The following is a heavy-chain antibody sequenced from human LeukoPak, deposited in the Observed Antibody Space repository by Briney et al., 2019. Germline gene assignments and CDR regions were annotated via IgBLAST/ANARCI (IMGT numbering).Heavy chain of an antibody. V-gene: IGHV3-7*01. Sequence: PGGSLRLSCAASGFTFSSYWMNWVRQAPGKGLEWVADIKQDGSEKYYVDSVKRRFTISRDNAKNSLYLQMNSLRAEDTAVYYCAKNAHYQGYSYGGIDYWGQGTLVTVSS. CDR1: GFTFSSYW. D-gene: IGHD5-18*01. CDR3: AKNAHYQGYSYGGIDY. J-gene: IGHJ4*02. CDR2: IKQDGSEK.